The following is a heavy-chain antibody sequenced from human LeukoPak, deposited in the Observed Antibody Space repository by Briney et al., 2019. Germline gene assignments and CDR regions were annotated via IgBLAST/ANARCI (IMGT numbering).Heavy chain of an antibody. Sequence: GSLRLSCAASGFTFSSYAMHWVRQAPGKGLEWVAVISYDGSNKYYSDSVNGRFTISRDKSKNTLYLQMTSLRAEDTAVYYCATDLPNPMVRGVNYYDGMDVWGQGTTVTVSS. CDR1: GFTFSSYA. J-gene: IGHJ6*02. V-gene: IGHV3-30-3*01. CDR2: ISYDGSNK. D-gene: IGHD3-10*01. CDR3: ATDLPNPMVRGVNYYDGMDV.